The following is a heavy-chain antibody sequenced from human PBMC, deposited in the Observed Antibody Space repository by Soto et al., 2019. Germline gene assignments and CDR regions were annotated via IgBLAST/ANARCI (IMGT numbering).Heavy chain of an antibody. D-gene: IGHD3-9*01. CDR3: TSWEYFDWLFNFDP. J-gene: IGHJ5*02. V-gene: IGHV3-73*01. CDR1: GFTFSGSA. CDR2: IRSKANSYAT. Sequence: GGSMRLSCAASGFTFSGSAMHWVRQASGKGLEWVGRIRSKANSYATAYAASVKGRFTISRDDSKNTAYLQMNSLKTEDTAVYYCTSWEYFDWLFNFDPWGQGTLVTVSS.